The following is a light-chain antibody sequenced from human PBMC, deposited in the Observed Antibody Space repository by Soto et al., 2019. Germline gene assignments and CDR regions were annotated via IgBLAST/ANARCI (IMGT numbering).Light chain of an antibody. V-gene: IGLV2-8*01. CDR3: SSFSVASPL. CDR1: SSDVGNYDS. CDR2: EVN. J-gene: IGLJ1*01. Sequence: QSVLTQPPSASGSPGQSVTISCTGTSSDVGNYDSVSWYQHHPGKAPQAVIYEVNKRPSGVPDRFSGSKSGNTASLTVSGLQAEDEADYYCSSFSVASPLFGTGTKVTVL.